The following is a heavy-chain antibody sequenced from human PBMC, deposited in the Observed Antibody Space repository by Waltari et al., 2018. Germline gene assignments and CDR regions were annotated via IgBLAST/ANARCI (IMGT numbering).Heavy chain of an antibody. V-gene: IGHV4-38-2*02. J-gene: IGHJ1*01. D-gene: IGHD1-26*01. Sequence: QVQLQESGPRLVKPSETLSLTCTVSEYSVSTGFYWGWVRQSPGKGLEWIGSIYHLGNTRYNPPRSSRVAVSMDMSKNQFSLRLTSVTAADTAVYYCAKGRGVGATEYFQHWGQGTLVTVSS. CDR1: EYSVSTGFY. CDR3: AKGRGVGATEYFQH. CDR2: IYHLGNT.